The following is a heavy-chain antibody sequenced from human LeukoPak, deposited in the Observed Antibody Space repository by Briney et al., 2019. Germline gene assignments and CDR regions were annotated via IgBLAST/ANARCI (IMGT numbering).Heavy chain of an antibody. D-gene: IGHD2-2*01. Sequence: ASVKVSCKASGYTFTGYYMHWVRQAPGQGLEWMGWINPNSGGTNYAQKFQGRVTMTRDTSISTAYMELSRLRSDDTAVYYCARVRSRQLLCFDYWGQGTLVTVSS. J-gene: IGHJ4*02. V-gene: IGHV1-2*02. CDR1: GYTFTGYY. CDR2: INPNSGGT. CDR3: ARVRSRQLLCFDY.